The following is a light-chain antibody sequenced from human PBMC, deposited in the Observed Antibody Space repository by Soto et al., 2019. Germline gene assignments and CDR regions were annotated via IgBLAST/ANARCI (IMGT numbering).Light chain of an antibody. CDR2: EVT. J-gene: IGLJ2*01. CDR3: SSYTTSSPL. V-gene: IGLV2-14*01. CDR1: SSDVGGYNY. Sequence: QSALTQPASVSGSPGQSITISCTGTSSDVGGYNYVSWYQQHPGKAPKVMIYEVTNRPSGVSNRFSGSKSGNTASLTISGLQAEDEADYYCSSYTTSSPLFGGGTKVTVL.